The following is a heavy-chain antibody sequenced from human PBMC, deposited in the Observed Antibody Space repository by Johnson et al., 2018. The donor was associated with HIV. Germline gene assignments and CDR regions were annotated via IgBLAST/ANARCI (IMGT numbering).Heavy chain of an antibody. D-gene: IGHD6-19*01. CDR1: GFTVRSNY. Sequence: VQLVEFGGGLIQPGGSLRLSCAASGFTVRSNYMSWVRQAPGKGLEWVSVIYSGGSTNYADSVKGRFTISRDISKNTLYLQMNSLRAEDTAVYYCARDIIAVAGYDAFDIWGQGTMVTVSS. CDR2: IYSGGST. V-gene: IGHV3-53*01. CDR3: ARDIIAVAGYDAFDI. J-gene: IGHJ3*02.